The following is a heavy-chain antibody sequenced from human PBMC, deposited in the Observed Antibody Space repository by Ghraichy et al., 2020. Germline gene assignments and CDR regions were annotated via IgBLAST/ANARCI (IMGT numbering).Heavy chain of an antibody. CDR2: ISGSGGST. CDR1: GFTFSSYA. D-gene: IGHD2-8*02. J-gene: IGHJ4*02. CDR3: AKWGEGHCTGGVCYIRSLADY. V-gene: IGHV3-23*01. Sequence: GGSLRLSCAASGFTFSSYAMSWVRQAPGKGLEWVSAISGSGGSTYYADSVKGRFTISRDNSKNTLYLQMNSLRAEDTAVYYCAKWGEGHCTGGVCYIRSLADYWGQGTLVTVSS.